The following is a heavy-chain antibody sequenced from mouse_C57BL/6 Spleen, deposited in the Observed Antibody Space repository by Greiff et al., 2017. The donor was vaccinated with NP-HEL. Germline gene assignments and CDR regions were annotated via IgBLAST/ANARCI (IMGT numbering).Heavy chain of an antibody. D-gene: IGHD2-3*01. CDR2: INPSNGGT. J-gene: IGHJ3*01. CDR3: ARADGSPGLMFAY. V-gene: IGHV1-53*01. Sequence: VQLQQSGTELVKPGASVKLSCKASGYTFTSYWMHWVKQRPGQGLEWIGNINPSNGGTNYNEKFKSKATLTVDKSSSTAYMQLSSLTSEDSAVYYCARADGSPGLMFAYWGQGTLVTVSA. CDR1: GYTFTSYW.